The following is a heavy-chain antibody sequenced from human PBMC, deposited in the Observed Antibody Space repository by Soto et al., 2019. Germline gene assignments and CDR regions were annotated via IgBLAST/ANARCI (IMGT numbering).Heavy chain of an antibody. CDR1: GFTFSSYG. V-gene: IGHV3-30*18. D-gene: IGHD3-22*01. J-gene: IGHJ4*02. Sequence: PGGSLRLSCAASGFTFSSYGMHWVRQAPGKGLEWVAVISYDGSNKYYADSVKGRFTISRDNSKNTLYLQMNSLRAEDTAVYYCAKELPDYDSSGYRTDYWGQGTLVTVSS. CDR2: ISYDGSNK. CDR3: AKELPDYDSSGYRTDY.